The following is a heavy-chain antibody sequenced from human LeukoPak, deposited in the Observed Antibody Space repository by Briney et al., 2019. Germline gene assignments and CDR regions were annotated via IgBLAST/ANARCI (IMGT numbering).Heavy chain of an antibody. J-gene: IGHJ5*02. CDR3: ARGVVVVVAATYLSGFDP. Sequence: LETPSLTCTVSGGSISRSSYYWGWIRQPPGKGLEWIGNIYYSGDSYYNPALKSRVTISVDTSQNQFSLKLRSMTAADTAVYYCARGVVVVVAATYLSGFDPWGQGTLVTVSP. CDR1: GGSISRSSYY. D-gene: IGHD2-15*01. CDR2: IYYSGDS. V-gene: IGHV4-39*01.